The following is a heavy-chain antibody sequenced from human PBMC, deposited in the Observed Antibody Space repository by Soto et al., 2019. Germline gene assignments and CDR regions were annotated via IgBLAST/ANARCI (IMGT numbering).Heavy chain of an antibody. D-gene: IGHD5-12*01. CDR3: AHRHSGYGHFDY. CDR2: IYWNDDK. CDR1: GVSLSTNGVG. Sequence: SGPTLVNPTQTLTLTCTLSGVSLSTNGVGVGWIRQPPGKALEWLAIIYWNDDKRYSPSLKRRLTISKDTSKNQVVLTMTNMDPVDTATYYCAHRHSGYGHFDYWGQGTLVTVSS. J-gene: IGHJ4*02. V-gene: IGHV2-5*01.